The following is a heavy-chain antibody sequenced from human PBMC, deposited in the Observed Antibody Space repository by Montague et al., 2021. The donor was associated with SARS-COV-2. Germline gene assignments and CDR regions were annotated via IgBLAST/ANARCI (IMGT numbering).Heavy chain of an antibody. CDR3: TTGEGNYGWRYYFDY. CDR2: VDNSGGT. CDR1: GDSSRTKY. Sequence: SETRSLTCSVSGDSSRTKYWSWIRQPPGKGLEWIGYVDNSGGTDYSPSLRSRVTISIDRSKKQFSLRLNSVTTADTAKYYCTTGEGNYGWRYYFDYWGQGTLVTVSS. J-gene: IGHJ4*02. D-gene: IGHD3-10*01. V-gene: IGHV4-59*01.